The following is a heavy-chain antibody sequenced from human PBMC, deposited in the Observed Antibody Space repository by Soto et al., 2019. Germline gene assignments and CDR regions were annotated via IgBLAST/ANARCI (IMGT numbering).Heavy chain of an antibody. D-gene: IGHD3-10*01. Sequence: GGSLRLSCVASGFTYNTSWMAWVRQVPGKGLEWVAYMNPDGSQTFYVDSVKGRFSIFRDNAKSTLYLRISSLRVDDSAIYYCAREPRVLSYWGQGTLVTVSS. J-gene: IGHJ1*01. CDR1: GFTYNTSW. CDR2: MNPDGSQT. V-gene: IGHV3-7*01. CDR3: AREPRVLSY.